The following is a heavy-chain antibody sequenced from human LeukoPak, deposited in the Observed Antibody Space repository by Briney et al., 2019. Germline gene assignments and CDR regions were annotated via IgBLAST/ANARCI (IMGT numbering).Heavy chain of an antibody. Sequence: GGSLRLSCAASGFTFSNYWMSWVRQAPGKGLEWVANIKQDGSEKYYVDSVKGRFTISRDNAKNSLYLQMNSLRAEDTAVYYCARGAYSGSYFLDYWGQGTLVTVSS. CDR3: ARGAYSGSYFLDY. CDR1: GFTFSNYW. V-gene: IGHV3-7*01. D-gene: IGHD1-26*01. J-gene: IGHJ4*02. CDR2: IKQDGSEK.